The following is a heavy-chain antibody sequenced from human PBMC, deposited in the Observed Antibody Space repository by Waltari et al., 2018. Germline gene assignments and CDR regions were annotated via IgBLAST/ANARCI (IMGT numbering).Heavy chain of an antibody. V-gene: IGHV3-48*04. CDR1: EFTLSRQR. D-gene: IGHD6-6*01. CDR2: IRSSSDTI. CDR3: ARGEYSLTY. Sequence: EVQLVESGGGLVQPGAPLRPPCAASEFTLSRQRMTWVRQAPGKGLEWISYIRSSSDTIYYADSVKGRFTISRDNAKNSLYLQMNSLRVEDTAVYYCARGEYSLTYWGQGTLVTVPS. J-gene: IGHJ4*02.